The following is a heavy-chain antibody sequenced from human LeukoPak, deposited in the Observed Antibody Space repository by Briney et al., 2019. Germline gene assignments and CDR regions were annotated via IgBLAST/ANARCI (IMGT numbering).Heavy chain of an antibody. CDR1: GYTFTSYG. CDR2: ISAYNGNT. J-gene: IGHJ4*02. CDR3: ARAGIVSSWFSGRRREYYFDY. Sequence: GASVKVSCKASGYTFTSYGISWVRQAPGQGLEWMGWISAYNGNTNYAQKLQGRVTMTTDTSTSTAYMELRSLRSDDTAVYYCARAGIVSSWFSGRRREYYFDYWGQGTLVTVSS. D-gene: IGHD6-13*01. V-gene: IGHV1-18*01.